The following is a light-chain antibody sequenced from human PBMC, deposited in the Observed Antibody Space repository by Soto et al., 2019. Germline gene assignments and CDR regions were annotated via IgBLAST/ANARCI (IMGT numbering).Light chain of an antibody. CDR3: SSYTSTMTNV. J-gene: IGLJ1*01. Sequence: QSVLTQHASVSGSPGQSITISCTGTSSDVGGFNSVSWYQLRPGTAPKLILYDVVDRPSGVSYRFSGSKSGNTASLTISGLQAADEADYFCSSYTSTMTNVFGSGTKVTVL. V-gene: IGLV2-14*03. CDR2: DVV. CDR1: SSDVGGFNS.